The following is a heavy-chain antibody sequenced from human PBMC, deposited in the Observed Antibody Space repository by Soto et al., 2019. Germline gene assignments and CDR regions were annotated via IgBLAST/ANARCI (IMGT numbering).Heavy chain of an antibody. D-gene: IGHD3-16*01. V-gene: IGHV3-11*06. J-gene: IGHJ4*02. CDR2: ISSSSSYT. Sequence: PGGSLRLSCAASGFTFSDYYMSWIRQAPGKGLEWVSYISSSSSYTNYADSVKGRFTISRDNAKNSLYLQMNSLRAEYTAGYYCARHPPYSQAPDYWGQGTLVTVSS. CDR3: ARHPPYSQAPDY. CDR1: GFTFSDYY.